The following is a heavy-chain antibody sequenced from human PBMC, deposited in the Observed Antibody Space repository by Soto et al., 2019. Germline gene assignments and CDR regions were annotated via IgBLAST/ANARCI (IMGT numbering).Heavy chain of an antibody. J-gene: IGHJ6*03. CDR1: GFSFSTYA. D-gene: IGHD3-10*01. Sequence: GGSLRLSCAASGFSFSTYAMHWVRQAPGKGLEWVSTISGSGGYTYYADSVKGRFVISRDNSQNTLYVQMNSLRAEDTAVYYCVGSEGLYFYYMDVWGKGTTVTVSS. CDR3: VGSEGLYFYYMDV. V-gene: IGHV3-23*01. CDR2: ISGSGGYT.